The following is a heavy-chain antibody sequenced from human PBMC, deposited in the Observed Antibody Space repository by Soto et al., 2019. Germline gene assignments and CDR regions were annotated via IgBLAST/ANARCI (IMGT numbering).Heavy chain of an antibody. Sequence: SETLSLTCTVSGGSISSYYWSWIRQPPGKGLEWIGYFYYTGSTNYNPSLKSRLTISVDTSRNPFSLKLSSVTAADTAVYYCARYYYDSSAHWGFDPWGQGTLVTVSS. CDR3: ARYYYDSSAHWGFDP. CDR1: GGSISSYY. D-gene: IGHD3-22*01. CDR2: FYYTGST. V-gene: IGHV4-59*01. J-gene: IGHJ5*02.